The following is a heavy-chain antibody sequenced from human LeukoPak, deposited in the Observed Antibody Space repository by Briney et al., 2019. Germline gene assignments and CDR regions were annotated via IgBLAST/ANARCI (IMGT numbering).Heavy chain of an antibody. V-gene: IGHV3-9*01. D-gene: IGHD3-22*01. CDR2: ISWNSGSI. CDR1: GFTFDDYA. CDR3: AKDISGYYYNAFDI. Sequence: PGRSLRLSCAASGFTFDDYAMHWVRHAPGKGLEWVSGISWNSGSIGYADSVKGRFTISRDNAKNSLYLQMNSLRAEDTALYYCAKDISGYYYNAFDIWGQGTMVTVSS. J-gene: IGHJ3*02.